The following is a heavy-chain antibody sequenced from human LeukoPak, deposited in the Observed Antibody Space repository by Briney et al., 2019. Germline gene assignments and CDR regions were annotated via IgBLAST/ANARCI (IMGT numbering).Heavy chain of an antibody. CDR3: AKDGSGDYVFSYYYYYMDV. Sequence: GGSLRLSCAASGFTFSSYSMNWVRQAPGKGLEWVAFIRYDGSNKYYADSVKGRFTISRDNSKNTLYLQMNSLRAEDTAVYYCAKDGSGDYVFSYYYYYMDVWGKGTTVTISS. D-gene: IGHD4-17*01. CDR2: IRYDGSNK. CDR1: GFTFSSYS. V-gene: IGHV3-30*02. J-gene: IGHJ6*03.